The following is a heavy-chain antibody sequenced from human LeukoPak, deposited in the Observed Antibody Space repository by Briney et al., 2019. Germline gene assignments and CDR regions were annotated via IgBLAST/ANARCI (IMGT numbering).Heavy chain of an antibody. CDR2: IYYSGST. Sequence: PSETLSLTCTVSGGSISSYYWSWIRQPPGKGLEWIGYIYYSGSTNYNPSLKSRVTISVYTSKNQFSLKLSSVTAADTDVYYCARGKWELRLGMGVWGQGTTVTVSS. J-gene: IGHJ6*02. CDR1: GGSISSYY. D-gene: IGHD1-26*01. CDR3: ARGKWELRLGMGV. V-gene: IGHV4-59*01.